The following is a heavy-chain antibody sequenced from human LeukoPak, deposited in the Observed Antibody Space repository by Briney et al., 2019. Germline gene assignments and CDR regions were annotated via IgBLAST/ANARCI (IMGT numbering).Heavy chain of an antibody. J-gene: IGHJ4*02. CDR1: GFTFRDYY. CDR3: ARDRGSNNYFDH. V-gene: IGHV3-11*01. CDR2: ISSRGTTT. Sequence: GGSLRLSCLAAGFTFRDYYMTLIRQAPGKVLEWISFISSRGTTTDYADSVKGRFTISRDNANSSLLLQMNSLRAEDTALYYCARDRGSNNYFDHWGQGTLVTVSS. D-gene: IGHD2-2*01.